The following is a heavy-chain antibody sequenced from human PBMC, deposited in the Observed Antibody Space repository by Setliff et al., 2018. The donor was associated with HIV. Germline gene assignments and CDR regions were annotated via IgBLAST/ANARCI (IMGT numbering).Heavy chain of an antibody. J-gene: IGHJ4*02. CDR1: GFTFSSYW. Sequence: GGSLRLSCAASGFTFSSYWMHWVRQAPGKGLVWVSRINSDRSSTSYADSVKGRFTISRDSAKNTLYLQMNSLRAEDTAVYYCARGKIVVVPAAMRPFDYWGQGTLVTVSS. CDR2: INSDRSST. D-gene: IGHD2-2*01. CDR3: ARGKIVVVPAAMRPFDY. V-gene: IGHV3-74*01.